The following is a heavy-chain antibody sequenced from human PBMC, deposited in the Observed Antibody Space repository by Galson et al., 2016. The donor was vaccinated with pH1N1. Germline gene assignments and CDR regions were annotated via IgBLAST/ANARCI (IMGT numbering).Heavy chain of an antibody. CDR1: GFTLDAFA. V-gene: IGHV3-9*01. Sequence: SLRLSCAASGFTLDAFAMHWVRQVPGKGLEWVSVITWNSHVIDYADSVKGRFTISTDNARNSLYLQMNNLRPADTAFYYCSKDHCSHGDTNCFYFDLWGRGTLVTVSS. J-gene: IGHJ2*01. D-gene: IGHD4-17*01. CDR2: ITWNSHVI. CDR3: SKDHCSHGDTNCFYFDL.